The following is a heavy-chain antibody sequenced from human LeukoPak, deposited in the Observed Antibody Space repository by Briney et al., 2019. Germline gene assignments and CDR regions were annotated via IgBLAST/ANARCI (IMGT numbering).Heavy chain of an antibody. Sequence: ASVKVSCKASGYTFTSYAMNWVRQAPGQGLEWMGWINTNTGNPTYAQGFTGRFVFSFDTSVSTAYLQISSLKAEDTAVYYCARDRVTMVRGVGPRRAYNWFDPWGQGTLVTVSS. V-gene: IGHV7-4-1*02. D-gene: IGHD3-10*01. CDR2: INTNTGNP. CDR3: ARDRVTMVRGVGPRRAYNWFDP. J-gene: IGHJ5*02. CDR1: GYTFTSYA.